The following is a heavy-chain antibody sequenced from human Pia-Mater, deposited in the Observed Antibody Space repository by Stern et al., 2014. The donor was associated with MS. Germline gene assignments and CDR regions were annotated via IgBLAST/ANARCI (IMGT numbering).Heavy chain of an antibody. CDR2: ISSSSSYI. CDR3: ARDRSGYYYDSSGYNNPPFDY. D-gene: IGHD3-22*01. J-gene: IGHJ4*02. V-gene: IGHV3-21*01. Sequence: EVQLLESGGGLVKPGGSLRLSCAASGFTFSSYSMNWVRQAPGKGLEWVSSISSSSSYIYYADSVKGRFTISRDNAKTSLYLQMNSLRAEDTAVYYCARDRSGYYYDSSGYNNPPFDYWGQGTLVTVSS. CDR1: GFTFSSYS.